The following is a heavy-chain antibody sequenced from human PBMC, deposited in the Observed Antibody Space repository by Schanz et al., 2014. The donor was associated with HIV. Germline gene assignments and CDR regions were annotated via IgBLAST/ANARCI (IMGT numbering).Heavy chain of an antibody. CDR1: GFTFSRYW. V-gene: IGHV3-7*04. Sequence: VQLVESGGGVVQPGRSLRLSCAASGFTFSRYWMTWVRQAPGKGLEWVANIKEDGSEKYHADSVKGRFTISRDNSKNSLSLLIKSLRAEDAAVYYCAKDRNYYESKYRGKGNYYYYYGMDVWGQGTTVTVSS. CDR3: AKDRNYYESKYRGKGNYYYYYGMDV. J-gene: IGHJ6*02. D-gene: IGHD3-22*01. CDR2: IKEDGSEK.